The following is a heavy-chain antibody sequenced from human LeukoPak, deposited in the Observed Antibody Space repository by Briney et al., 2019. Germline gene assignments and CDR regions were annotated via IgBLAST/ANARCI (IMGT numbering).Heavy chain of an antibody. CDR2: INPNSGGT. V-gene: IGHV1-2*06. CDR3: AREGSRVVLRMEDY. D-gene: IGHD2-8*01. J-gene: IGHJ4*02. CDR1: GYTFAGYY. Sequence: GASVKVSCKASGYTFAGYYMHWVRQAPGQGLEWMGRINPNSGGTNYAQKFQGRVTMTRDTSISTAYMELSRLRSDDTAVYYCAREGSRVVLRMEDYWGQGTLVTVSS.